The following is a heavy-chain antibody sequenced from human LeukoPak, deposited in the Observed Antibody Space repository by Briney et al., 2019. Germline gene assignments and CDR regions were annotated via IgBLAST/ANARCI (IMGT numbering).Heavy chain of an antibody. D-gene: IGHD3-10*01. CDR2: ISVTSEK. CDR1: GFTISSFR. Sequence: GGSLRLSCAASGFTISSFRMNWVRQAPGKGLEWLSDISVTSEKSYADSVKGRFTISRDNAKNSVYLQMNSLRDEDTAVYYCVRDPGSSSNFWGQGTLVTVSS. CDR3: VRDPGSSSNF. J-gene: IGHJ4*02. V-gene: IGHV3-48*02.